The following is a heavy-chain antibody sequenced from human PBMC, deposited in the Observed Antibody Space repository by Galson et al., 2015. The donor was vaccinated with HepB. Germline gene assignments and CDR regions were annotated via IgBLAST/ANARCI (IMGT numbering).Heavy chain of an antibody. CDR3: AKNRDWDWYDALDI. Sequence: SLRLSCAASGFTFSNYAMNWVRQAPGKGLEWVSAISGCGGSTYYADSVTGRFTISRDNSKKTLYLQMNSLRVEDTAVYYCAKNRDWDWYDALDIWGQGTMVTVSS. V-gene: IGHV3-23*01. CDR2: ISGCGGST. D-gene: IGHD3-9*01. J-gene: IGHJ3*02. CDR1: GFTFSNYA.